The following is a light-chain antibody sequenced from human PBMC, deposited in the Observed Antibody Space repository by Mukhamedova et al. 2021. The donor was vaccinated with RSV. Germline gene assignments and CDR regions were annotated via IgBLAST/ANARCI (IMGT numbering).Light chain of an antibody. Sequence: EYMGTLSCRASQSVSSSYLAWCQQKPGQAPRLLIYGASSRATGIPDRFSGSGSGTDFTLTISRLEPEDFAVYYCQQYGSSPWTFGQGTK. CDR3: QQYGSSPWT. CDR1: QSVSSSY. CDR2: GAS. J-gene: IGKJ1*01. V-gene: IGKV3-20*01.